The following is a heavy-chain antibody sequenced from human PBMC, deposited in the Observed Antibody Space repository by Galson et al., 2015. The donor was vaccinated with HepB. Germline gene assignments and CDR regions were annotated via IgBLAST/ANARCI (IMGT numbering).Heavy chain of an antibody. Sequence: SVKVSCKASGFTFTSSAMQWVRQARGQRLEWIGWIVVGSGNTNYAQKFQERVTITRDMSISTAYMELRSLRSDDTAVYYCARSPLGFGELRQPFNIDYWGQGTLVTVSS. J-gene: IGHJ4*02. CDR2: IVVGSGNT. V-gene: IGHV1-58*02. CDR3: ARSPLGFGELRQPFNIDY. CDR1: GFTFTSSA. D-gene: IGHD3-10*01.